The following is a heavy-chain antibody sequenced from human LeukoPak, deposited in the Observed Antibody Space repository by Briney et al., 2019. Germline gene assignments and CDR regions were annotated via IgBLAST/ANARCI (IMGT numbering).Heavy chain of an antibody. CDR2: ISGSGGST. Sequence: GGSLRLSCAASGFTFSSYAMSWVRQAPGKGLEWVSAISGSGGSTYYADSVKGRFTISRDNSKNTLYLQMNSLRAEDTAVYYCAKAPSDIVVVPAAKYRLYYYYYMDVWGKGTTVTVSS. V-gene: IGHV3-23*01. CDR3: AKAPSDIVVVPAAKYRLYYYYYMDV. CDR1: GFTFSSYA. J-gene: IGHJ6*03. D-gene: IGHD2-2*01.